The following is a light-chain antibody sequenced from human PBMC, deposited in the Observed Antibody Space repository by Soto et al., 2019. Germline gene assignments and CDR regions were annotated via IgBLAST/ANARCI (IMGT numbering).Light chain of an antibody. CDR3: SSYAGSNNGF. CDR1: SSDVGAYNY. Sequence: QSALTQPPSASGSPGQSVTISCTGTSSDVGAYNYVTWYQQHPGKAPKLMIYDVIKRPSGVPDRFSGSKSGNTASLTVSGPQAEDEADYYCSSYAGSNNGFFGTRTTVTVL. J-gene: IGLJ1*01. V-gene: IGLV2-8*01. CDR2: DVI.